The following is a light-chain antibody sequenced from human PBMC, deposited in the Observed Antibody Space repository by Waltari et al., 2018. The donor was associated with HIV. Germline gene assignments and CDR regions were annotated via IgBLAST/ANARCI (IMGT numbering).Light chain of an antibody. CDR2: AAS. Sequence: DIQLTQSPSFLSASVGDRVTITCRASQGISSKLAWYQQNPGQAPTLLIYAASSLPTGVPSRFSGSGSGTEFTLTVRRLQPEDFATYFCQHLNSFPPFTFGPGTTVDVK. CDR3: QHLNSFPPFT. V-gene: IGKV1-9*01. J-gene: IGKJ3*01. CDR1: QGISSK.